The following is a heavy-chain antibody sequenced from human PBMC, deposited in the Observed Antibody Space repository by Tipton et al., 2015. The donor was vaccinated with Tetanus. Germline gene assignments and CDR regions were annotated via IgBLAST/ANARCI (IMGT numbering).Heavy chain of an antibody. CDR2: VYYSGST. CDR3: ARDRGLTTSGGIGMDV. D-gene: IGHD4-17*01. Sequence: LRLSCTVSGGSINPYYWSWIRQPPGKGLEWIGNVYYSGSTNYNPSLKSRVTISVDTSKNQFSLKLTSVTAADTAVYYCARDRGLTTSGGIGMDVWGQGTTVTVSS. V-gene: IGHV4-59*01. J-gene: IGHJ6*02. CDR1: GGSINPYY.